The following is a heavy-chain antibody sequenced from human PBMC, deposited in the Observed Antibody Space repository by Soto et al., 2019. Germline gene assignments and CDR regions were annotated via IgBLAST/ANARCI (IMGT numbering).Heavy chain of an antibody. CDR2: ISSSVSRT. CDR3: AVAAEFYFLDY. D-gene: IGHD3-3*01. V-gene: IGHV3-23*01. Sequence: EVQLLESGLGLLQPRESLRRSCSAAGFPFSHYALCWVRQAPGKGLECVSSISSSVSRTYYADSVKGRVTISTDHYKSMLSLQMANLRVVDKAIYYCAVAAEFYFLDYRCHVTLVYVS. J-gene: IGHJ4*01. CDR1: GFPFSHYA.